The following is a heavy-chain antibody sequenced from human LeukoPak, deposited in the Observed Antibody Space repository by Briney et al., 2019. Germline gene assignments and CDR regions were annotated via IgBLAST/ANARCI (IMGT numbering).Heavy chain of an antibody. J-gene: IGHJ4*02. V-gene: IGHV1-46*01. D-gene: IGHD2-2*01. CDR2: INPSGGST. CDR3: ARDHCSSTSCYLIPGAY. Sequence: ASVKVSCKASGYTFTSYDMHWVRQAPGQGLEWMGMINPSGGSTSYAQKFQGRVPMTRDTSTTTVYMELSSLRSEDTAVYSCARDHCSSTSCYLIPGAYWGQGTLVTVSS. CDR1: GYTFTSYD.